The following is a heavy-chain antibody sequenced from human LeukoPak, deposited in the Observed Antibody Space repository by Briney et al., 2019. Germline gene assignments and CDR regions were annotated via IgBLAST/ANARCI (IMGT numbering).Heavy chain of an antibody. CDR1: GGTFSSYA. CDR3: ARVSLQRAGYYYYYMDV. CDR2: IIPIFGTA. Sequence: GASVKVSCKASGGTFSSYAISWVPQAPGQGLEWMGGIIPIFGTANYAQKFQGRVTITADESTSTAYMELSSLRSEAKAVYNRARVSLQRAGYYYYYMDVWGEGTTVTVSS. V-gene: IGHV1-69*13. J-gene: IGHJ6*03. D-gene: IGHD6-25*01.